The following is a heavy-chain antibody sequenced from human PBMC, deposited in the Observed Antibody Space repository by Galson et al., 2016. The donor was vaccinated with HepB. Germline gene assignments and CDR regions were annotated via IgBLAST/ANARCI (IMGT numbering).Heavy chain of an antibody. J-gene: IGHJ3*01. CDR1: GFTFSTYA. D-gene: IGHD4-17*01. Sequence: SLRLSCAASGFTFSTYAMGWVRQAPGKGLDWVSGISSSGGRTYYADSVKGRFTISRDNLKDTLYLQMNSLRAEDTAVYYCGKDPNGDYVGGFDYWGQGTKVTVSS. CDR3: GKDPNGDYVGGFDY. V-gene: IGHV3-23*01. CDR2: ISSSGGRT.